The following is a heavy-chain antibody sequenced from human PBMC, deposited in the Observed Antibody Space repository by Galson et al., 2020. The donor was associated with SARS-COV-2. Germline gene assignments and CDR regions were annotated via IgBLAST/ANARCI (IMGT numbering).Heavy chain of an antibody. V-gene: IGHV4-39*01. CDR3: ARRKYYNYYRDV. J-gene: IGHJ6*03. CDR2: ISYTGGT. Sequence: SETLSLTCTVSGGSISTSSDYWGWIRQPQGKGLEWIGTISYTGGTYYNPSLKSRVFISVDTSKNQFSLTLSSVTAADTGVYYCARRKYYNYYRDVWGKGTTVTSSS. CDR1: GGSISTSSDY.